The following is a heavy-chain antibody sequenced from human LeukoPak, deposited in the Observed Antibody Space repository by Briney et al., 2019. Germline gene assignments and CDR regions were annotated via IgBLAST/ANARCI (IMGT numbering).Heavy chain of an antibody. CDR2: IIPIFGTA. J-gene: IGHJ4*02. CDR3: ASARWLGDFWSGYYTALDY. V-gene: IGHV1-69*05. CDR1: GGTFSSYA. D-gene: IGHD3-3*01. Sequence: GASVKVSCKASGGTFSSYAISWVRQAPGQGLEWMGGIIPIFGTANYAQKFQGRVTITTDESTSTAYMELSSLRSEDTAVYYCASARWLGDFWSGYYTALDYWGQGTLVTVSS.